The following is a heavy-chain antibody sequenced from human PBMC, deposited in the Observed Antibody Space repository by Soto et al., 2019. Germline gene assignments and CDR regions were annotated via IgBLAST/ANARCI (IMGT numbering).Heavy chain of an antibody. CDR1: GVTFSGST. D-gene: IGHD3-3*01. V-gene: IGHV3-73*01. J-gene: IGHJ6*02. Sequence: PGGAVKVSCADSGVTFSGSTMHWVRQASGKGLEWVGRIRSKANSYATAYAASVKGRFTISRDDSKNTAYLQMNSLKTEDTAVYYCTLPNYDFWSGPYYYYYGMHVWGQGTTVTVS. CDR3: TLPNYDFWSGPYYYYYGMHV. CDR2: IRSKANSYAT.